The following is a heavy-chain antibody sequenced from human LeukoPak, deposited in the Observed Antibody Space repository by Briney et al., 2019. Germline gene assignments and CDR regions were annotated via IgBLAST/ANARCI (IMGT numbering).Heavy chain of an antibody. Sequence: VASVKVSCKASGYTFTNYGITWVRQAPGQGLEWMGWISGYNGNTNYAQNFQGRVTMTTDTSTSTAYMELSSLRSEDMAVYYCAREGRQQLGFDYWGQGALVTVSS. CDR3: AREGRQQLGFDY. V-gene: IGHV1-18*03. CDR2: ISGYNGNT. J-gene: IGHJ4*02. CDR1: GYTFTNYG. D-gene: IGHD6-13*01.